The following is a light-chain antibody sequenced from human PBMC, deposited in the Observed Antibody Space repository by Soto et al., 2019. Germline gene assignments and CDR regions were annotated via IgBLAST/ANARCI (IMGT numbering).Light chain of an antibody. CDR1: QSVSSSY. J-gene: IGKJ2*01. CDR3: HQYGSSPAYN. V-gene: IGKV3-20*01. CDR2: GAA. Sequence: EIVLTQSPGTLSLSPGERATLSCGASQSVSSSYLAWYHQKPGQAPRLLIYGAATRSTGIPDRFSGTGSGTDFLRTIRRLEPDEFAVYACHQYGSSPAYNSGHGNPLEFK.